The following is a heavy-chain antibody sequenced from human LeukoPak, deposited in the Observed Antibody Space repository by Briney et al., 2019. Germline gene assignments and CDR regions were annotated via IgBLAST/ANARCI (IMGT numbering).Heavy chain of an antibody. V-gene: IGHV1-24*01. CDR2: LDPEDGEA. J-gene: IGHJ3*02. Sequence: ASVKVSCKVSGYTLSDLAMHWVRQAPGEGLEWMGGLDPEDGEAIYAQPLQGRVTMTEDTSTDTAYMELSSLRSEDTAVYYCATRNFGDYGAFDIWGPGTMVTVSS. CDR1: GYTLSDLA. D-gene: IGHD4-17*01. CDR3: ATRNFGDYGAFDI.